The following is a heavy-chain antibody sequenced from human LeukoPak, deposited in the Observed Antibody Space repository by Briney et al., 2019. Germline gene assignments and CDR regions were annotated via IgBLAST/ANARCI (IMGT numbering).Heavy chain of an antibody. CDR1: GVSISSGGYY. V-gene: IGHV4-61*08. CDR3: ARDNPVPV. J-gene: IGHJ4*02. CDR2: IYSSGNT. Sequence: SQTLSLTCTVSGVSISSGGYYWSWIRQPPGKGLEWIGYIYSSGNTNYNPSLKSRVTISVDTSKNQFSLDLSSMTAADTAVYYCARDNPVPVWGQGTLVTVSS. D-gene: IGHD6-6*01.